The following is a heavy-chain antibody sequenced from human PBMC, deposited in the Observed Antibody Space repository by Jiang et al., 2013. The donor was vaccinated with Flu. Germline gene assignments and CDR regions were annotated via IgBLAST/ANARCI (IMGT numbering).Heavy chain of an antibody. J-gene: IGHJ3*02. V-gene: IGHV3-23*01. CDR2: ISGSGGST. CDR3: AKVRGYSGSYWPSDAFDI. Sequence: FTFSSYSMNWVRQAPGKGLEWVSAISGSGGSTYYADSVKGRFTISRDNSKNTLYLQMNSLRADDTAVYYCAKVRGYSGSYWPSDAFDIWGQGTMVTVSS. D-gene: IGHD1-26*01. CDR1: FTFSSYS.